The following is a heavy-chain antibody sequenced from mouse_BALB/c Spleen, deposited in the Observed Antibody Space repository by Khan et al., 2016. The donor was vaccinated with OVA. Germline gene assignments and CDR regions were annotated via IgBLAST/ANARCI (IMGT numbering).Heavy chain of an antibody. CDR1: GDSITSGY. D-gene: IGHD1-1*01. J-gene: IGHJ3*01. V-gene: IGHV3-8*02. CDR2: ISYSGNT. Sequence: EVQLVESGPSLVKPSQTLSLTCSVTGDSITSGYWNWIRKFPGNKLEYMGYISYSGNTYYNPSLKSRISITRDPSKNQNYLQLNSGTTEDTATYYCACELRGFAYWDQGTLVTVSA. CDR3: ACELRGFAY.